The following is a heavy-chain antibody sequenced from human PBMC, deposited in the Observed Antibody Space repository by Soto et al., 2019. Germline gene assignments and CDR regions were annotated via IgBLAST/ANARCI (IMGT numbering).Heavy chain of an antibody. V-gene: IGHV3-33*01. CDR3: ARDGRTCIQLWLRYGMDL. CDR2: IWYDGSNK. Sequence: QVQLVESGGGVVQPGRSLRLSCAASGFTFSSYGMHWVRQAPGKGLEWVAIIWYDGSNKYYADSVKGRFTISRDNSKNXXYLQSNXVXAXXPXVYYLARDGRTCIQLWLRYGMDLSGQGNTVTVSS. J-gene: IGHJ6*02. D-gene: IGHD5-18*01. CDR1: GFTFSSYG.